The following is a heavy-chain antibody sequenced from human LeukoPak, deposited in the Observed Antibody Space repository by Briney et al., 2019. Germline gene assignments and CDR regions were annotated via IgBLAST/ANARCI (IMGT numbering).Heavy chain of an antibody. CDR2: IYHSGST. Sequence: SETLSLTCAVSGGSIINSNWWSWVRQPPGKGLEWIGEIYHSGSTNYNPSLKSRVTISVDKSKNQFSLKLSSVTAADTAVYYCARAQAPSYGYDYWGQGTLVTVSS. D-gene: IGHD5-18*01. CDR3: ARAQAPSYGYDY. J-gene: IGHJ4*02. CDR1: GGSIINSNW. V-gene: IGHV4-4*02.